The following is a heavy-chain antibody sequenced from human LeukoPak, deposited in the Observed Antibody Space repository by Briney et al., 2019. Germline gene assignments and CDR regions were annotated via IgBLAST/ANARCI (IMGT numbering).Heavy chain of an antibody. CDR2: INHSGST. Sequence: SETLSLTCAVYGGSFSGYYCRWIRQPPGKGLEWMGEINHSGSTNYTPSLKSRVTISVDTSKNQFSLKLSSVTAADTAVYYCARRFLEWLPSRFDPWGQGTLVSASS. CDR1: GGSFSGYY. D-gene: IGHD3-3*01. V-gene: IGHV4-34*01. CDR3: ARRFLEWLPSRFDP. J-gene: IGHJ5*02.